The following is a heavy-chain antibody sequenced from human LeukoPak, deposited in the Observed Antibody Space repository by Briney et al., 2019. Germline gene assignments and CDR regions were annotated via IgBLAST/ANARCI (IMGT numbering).Heavy chain of an antibody. CDR3: AAYCSSTSCSSRDYYYYMDV. V-gene: IGHV3-30-3*01. J-gene: IGHJ6*03. D-gene: IGHD2-2*01. Sequence: PGGSLRLSCAASGFTFSSYAMHWVRQAPGKGLEWVAVISYDGSNKYYADSVKGRFTISRDNSKNTLYLQMNSLRAEDTAVYYCAAYCSSTSCSSRDYYYYMDVWGKGTTVTVSS. CDR1: GFTFSSYA. CDR2: ISYDGSNK.